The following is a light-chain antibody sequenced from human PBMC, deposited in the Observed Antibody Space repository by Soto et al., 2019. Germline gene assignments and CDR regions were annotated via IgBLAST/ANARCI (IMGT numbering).Light chain of an antibody. J-gene: IGKJ5*01. CDR3: QQSYSLSPIT. Sequence: DIHMTQSPSSLSASVGYRFTLTCRASETISTFLNWYQHKPGRAPKLLXYAASRLQSGVPSRFSGSGSGTDFTLTINGLQLEDFAYYYCQQSYSLSPITFGQGTRLEIK. V-gene: IGKV1-39*01. CDR1: ETISTF. CDR2: AAS.